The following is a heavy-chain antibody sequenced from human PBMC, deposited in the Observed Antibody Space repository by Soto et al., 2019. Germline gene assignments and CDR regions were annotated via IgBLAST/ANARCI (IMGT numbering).Heavy chain of an antibody. V-gene: IGHV1-8*01. CDR3: TRAAVSNGWPTNPYMDV. J-gene: IGHJ6*03. D-gene: IGHD6-19*01. CDR2: MNPNSGNT. CDR1: GYSFTIYD. Sequence: ASVKVSCKASGYSFTIYDINWVRQAAGQGLEWMGWMNPNSGNTGYGQKFQGRVTMTRNTSISTAYMELSSLRSDDTAVYYCTRAAVSNGWPTNPYMDVWGKGTTVTVSS.